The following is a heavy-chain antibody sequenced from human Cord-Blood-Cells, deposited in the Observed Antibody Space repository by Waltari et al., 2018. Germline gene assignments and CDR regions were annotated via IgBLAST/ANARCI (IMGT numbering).Heavy chain of an antibody. D-gene: IGHD6-6*01. CDR3: ARGLSSSSHAFDI. Sequence: QVQLQQWGAGLLKPSETLSLTCAVYGGSFSGYYWSWIRQPPGKGLEWIGEIKQSGSTNYNPSLKSRVTISVDTSKNQFSLKLSSVTAADTAVYYCARGLSSSSHAFDIWGQGTMVTVSS. CDR2: IKQSGST. CDR1: GGSFSGYY. J-gene: IGHJ3*02. V-gene: IGHV4-34*01.